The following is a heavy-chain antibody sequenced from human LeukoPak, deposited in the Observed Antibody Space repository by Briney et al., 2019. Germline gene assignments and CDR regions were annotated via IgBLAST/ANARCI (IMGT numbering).Heavy chain of an antibody. V-gene: IGHV1-2*02. Sequence: ASVKVSCKASGYTFAGYYMHWVRQAPGQGLEWMGWINPNSGGTNYAQKFQGRVTMTRDTSISTAYMELSRLRSDDTAVYYCARGDYGGRLYYFDYWGQGTLVTVSS. D-gene: IGHD4-17*01. CDR1: GYTFAGYY. CDR3: ARGDYGGRLYYFDY. CDR2: INPNSGGT. J-gene: IGHJ4*02.